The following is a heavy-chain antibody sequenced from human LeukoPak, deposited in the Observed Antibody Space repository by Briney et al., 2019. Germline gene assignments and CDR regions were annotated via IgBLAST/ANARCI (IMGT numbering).Heavy chain of an antibody. CDR2: IYYSGST. D-gene: IGHD3-22*01. CDR1: GGSISSYY. CDR3: ARGESSGSNWFDP. Sequence: SETLSLTCTVSGGSISSYYWNWIRQPPGRGLDWIGYIYYSGSTNYNPSLKSRVTISVDTPKNQFSLKLSSVTAADTAVYYCARGESSGSNWFDPWGQGTLVTVSS. V-gene: IGHV4-59*01. J-gene: IGHJ5*02.